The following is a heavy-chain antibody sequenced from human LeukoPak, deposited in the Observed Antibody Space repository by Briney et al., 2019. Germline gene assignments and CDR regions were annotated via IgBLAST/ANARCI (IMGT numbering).Heavy chain of an antibody. J-gene: IGHJ5*02. Sequence: ASVKVSCKASGYTFTSYYMHWVRQAPGQGLEWMGIINPSGGSTSYAQKFQGRVTMTRDMSTSTVYMELSSLRSEDTAVYYCARAGPTLSIAARPGKNWFDPWGQGTLVTVSS. CDR3: ARAGPTLSIAARPGKNWFDP. CDR1: GYTFTSYY. V-gene: IGHV1-46*01. D-gene: IGHD6-6*01. CDR2: INPSGGST.